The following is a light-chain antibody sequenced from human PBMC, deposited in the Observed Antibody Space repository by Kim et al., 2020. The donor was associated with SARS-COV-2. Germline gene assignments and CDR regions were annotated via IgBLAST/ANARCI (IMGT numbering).Light chain of an antibody. V-gene: IGKV3-20*01. CDR1: QSISSNY. Sequence: SLSPGESDTRYCRASQSISSNYLAWYQQKPGQAPRLLIYGASSRATDIPDRFSGSGSGTDFTLTIATLDPGDFAVYYCQQYGTSYTFGQGTKLEI. CDR2: GAS. J-gene: IGKJ2*01. CDR3: QQYGTSYT.